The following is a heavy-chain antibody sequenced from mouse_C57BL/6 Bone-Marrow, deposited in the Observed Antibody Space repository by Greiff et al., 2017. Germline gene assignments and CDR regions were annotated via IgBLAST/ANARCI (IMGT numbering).Heavy chain of an antibody. CDR1: GYTFTSYW. CDR2: IDPSDSYT. V-gene: IGHV1-50*01. D-gene: IGHD1-2*01. Sequence: QVQLQQSGAELVKPGASVKLSCKASGYTFTSYWMQWVKQRPGQGLEWIGEIDPSDSYTNYNQKFKGKATLTVDTSSSTAYMQLSSLTSEDSAVYYCARVDHYFHAYYLGGWADGTTLSDS. CDR3: ARVDHYFHAYYLGG. J-gene: IGHJ2*01.